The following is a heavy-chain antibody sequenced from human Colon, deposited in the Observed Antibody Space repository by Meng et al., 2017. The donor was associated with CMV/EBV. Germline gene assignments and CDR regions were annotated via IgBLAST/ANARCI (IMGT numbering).Heavy chain of an antibody. CDR2: TYCMSRCYS. CDR3: ARLSTWKDGSQYYGMDV. D-gene: IGHD1-1*01. V-gene: IGHV6-1*01. CDR1: GGSVSTNSAT. Sequence: SQIPSLTRVISGGSVSTNSATWNWIRQSPARGLEWLGRTYCMSRCYSDYAISVKSRITSNPDTSKNQFSLQLDSVTPEDTAVYYCARLSTWKDGSQYYGMDVWGQGTTVTVSS. J-gene: IGHJ6*02.